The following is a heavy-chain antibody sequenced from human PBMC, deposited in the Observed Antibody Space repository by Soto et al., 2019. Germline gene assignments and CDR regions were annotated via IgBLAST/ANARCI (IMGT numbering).Heavy chain of an antibody. V-gene: IGHV2-5*02. J-gene: IGHJ5*02. D-gene: IGHD5-18*01. CDR2: IYWDDDK. Sequence: QITLKESGPTLVKPTQTLTLTCTFSGFSLSTSGVGVGWIRQPPGKALEWLALIYWDDDKRYSPSLKSRLTITKDTSKNQVVLTMTNMDPVDTSTYYCAHRDTAEVGPDWFDPWGQGTLVTVCS. CDR1: GFSLSTSGVG. CDR3: AHRDTAEVGPDWFDP.